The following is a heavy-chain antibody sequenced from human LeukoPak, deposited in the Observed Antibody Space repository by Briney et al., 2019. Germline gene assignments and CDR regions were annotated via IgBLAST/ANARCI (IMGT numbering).Heavy chain of an antibody. CDR1: GFTFSSYE. J-gene: IGHJ6*03. CDR3: ARGLSSSWSYYYYYMDV. D-gene: IGHD6-13*01. Sequence: PGGSLRLSCAASGFTFSSYEMNWVRQAPGKGLEWVSSISSSSSYIYYADSVKGRFTISRDNAKNSLYLQMNSLRAEDTAVYYCARGLSSSWSYYYYYMDVWGKGTTVTISS. V-gene: IGHV3-21*01. CDR2: ISSSSSYI.